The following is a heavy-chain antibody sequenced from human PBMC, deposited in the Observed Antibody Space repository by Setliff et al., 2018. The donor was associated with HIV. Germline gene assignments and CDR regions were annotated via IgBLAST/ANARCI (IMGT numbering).Heavy chain of an antibody. Sequence: PSETLSLTCTVSGGSFTTYYWSWLRQPPGKELEWIGYFYTSGSTNYNPSLKSRVTISIDTSKNQFSLKLNAVTAADTAVYYCARGSGSYSMLAFDIWGQGTMVTVSS. D-gene: IGHD1-26*01. CDR3: ARGSGSYSMLAFDI. CDR1: GGSFTTYY. CDR2: FYTSGST. J-gene: IGHJ3*02. V-gene: IGHV4-4*09.